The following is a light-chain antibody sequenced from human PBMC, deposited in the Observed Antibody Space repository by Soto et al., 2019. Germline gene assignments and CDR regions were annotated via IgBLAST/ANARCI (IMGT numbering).Light chain of an antibody. Sequence: EIQMTQSPSSLSASVGDRVTVTCRASQTISSWLAWYQQKPGKAPKLLIYKASTLKSGVPSRFSGSGSGTDFTLTISSLQPEDFATYYCQQSYSTPRTFGQGTKVDIK. CDR3: QQSYSTPRT. CDR1: QTISSW. J-gene: IGKJ1*01. CDR2: KAS. V-gene: IGKV1-39*01.